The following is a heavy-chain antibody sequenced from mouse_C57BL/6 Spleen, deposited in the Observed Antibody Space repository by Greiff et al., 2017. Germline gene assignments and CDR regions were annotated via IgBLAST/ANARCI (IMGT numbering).Heavy chain of an antibody. CDR3: ARPDDYPFAY. CDR2: ISDGGSYT. CDR1: GFTFSSYA. V-gene: IGHV5-4*03. D-gene: IGHD2-4*01. J-gene: IGHJ3*01. Sequence: DVMLVESGGGLVKPGGSLKLSCAASGFTFSSYAMSWVRQTPEKRLEWVATISDGGSYTYYPDNVKGRFTISRDNAKNNLYLQMSHLKSEDTAMYYCARPDDYPFAYWGQGTLVTVSA.